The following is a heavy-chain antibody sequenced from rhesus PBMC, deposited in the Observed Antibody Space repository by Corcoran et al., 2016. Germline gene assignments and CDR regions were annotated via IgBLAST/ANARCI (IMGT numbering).Heavy chain of an antibody. CDR3: ARGSWDDYAALDY. CDR2: IKDVGGSN. Sequence: VKLVESGGGLAKTGGSVRLSWEASGLTFSALYMGGVPQDPGGGLEWGSRIKDVGGSNWYADSVKGRFTISRDNAKHILFLQIDSLRPEETAVYYCARGSWDDYAALDYWGQGVLVTVSS. CDR1: GLTFSALY. J-gene: IGHJ4*01. D-gene: IGHD3-34*01. V-gene: IGHV3-178*01.